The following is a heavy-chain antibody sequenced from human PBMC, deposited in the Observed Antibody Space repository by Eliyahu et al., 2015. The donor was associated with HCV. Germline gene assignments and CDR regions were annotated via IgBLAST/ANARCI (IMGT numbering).Heavy chain of an antibody. D-gene: IGHD2/OR15-2a*01. V-gene: IGHV4-39*01. CDR1: XGXXIIXDYX. J-gene: IGHJ4*02. CDR3: ARRSYGYCIGTGARCYLNFDA. Sequence: QLHLQESGPGLVKPSETLSLTCTVSXGXXIIXDYXWAWIRXSPGKGLEWIGNVYHSGSTSYNPSFRSRVTISVDTSKNQFSLKLTSVTAPDTAVYYCARRSYGYCIGTGARCYLNFDAWGQGTLVAVSS. CDR2: VYHSGST.